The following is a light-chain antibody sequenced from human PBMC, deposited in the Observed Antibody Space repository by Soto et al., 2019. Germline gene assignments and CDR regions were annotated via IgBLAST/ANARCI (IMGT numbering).Light chain of an antibody. CDR3: QQYYSTPCT. J-gene: IGKJ1*01. CDR1: QSVLYSSNNKNY. V-gene: IGKV4-1*01. Sequence: DIVMTQSPDSLAVSLGERATINCKSSQSVLYSSNNKNYLAWYQQKLGQPPKLLIRWASTRESGVPDRFSGSGSGTDFTLTIISLHAEDVAVYYCQQYYSTPCTFGQGTKVEIK. CDR2: WAS.